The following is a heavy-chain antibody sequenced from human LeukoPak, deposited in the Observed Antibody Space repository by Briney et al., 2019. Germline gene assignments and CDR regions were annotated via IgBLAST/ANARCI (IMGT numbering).Heavy chain of an antibody. V-gene: IGHV4-59*01. Sequence: PSETLSLTCTVSGGSISSYYWSWIRQPPGKGLEWIGYIYYSGSTNYNPSLKSRVTISVDTSKNQFSLKLSSVTAADTAVYYCASAGVVTALSFDYWGQGTLVTVSS. CDR3: ASAGVVTALSFDY. J-gene: IGHJ4*02. D-gene: IGHD2-21*02. CDR1: GGSISSYY. CDR2: IYYSGST.